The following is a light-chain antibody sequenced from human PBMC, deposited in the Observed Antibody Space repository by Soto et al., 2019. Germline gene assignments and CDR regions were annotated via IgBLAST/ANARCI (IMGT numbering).Light chain of an antibody. J-gene: IGLJ2*01. CDR3: QSYDAKYIV. CDR2: EDQ. V-gene: IGLV6-57*02. CDR1: GGSIATNY. Sequence: NFMLTQPHSVSESPGKTITISCIGSGGSIATNYVQWYQQRPGSAPITIIFEDQQRPSGVPDRFSGSIDSSSNSASLTISGLQTEDEAVYYCQSYDAKYIVFGGGTKVTVL.